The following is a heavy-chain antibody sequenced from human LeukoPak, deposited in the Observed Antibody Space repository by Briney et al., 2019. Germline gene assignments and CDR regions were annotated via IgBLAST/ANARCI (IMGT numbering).Heavy chain of an antibody. D-gene: IGHD3-10*01. J-gene: IGHJ3*02. CDR2: IYHSGST. CDR3: ATPRESYYGSGSYPPAFDI. CDR1: GGSISSNNW. Sequence: PSETLSLTCAVSGGSISSNNWWSWVRQPPGKGLEWIGEIYHSGSTNYNPSLKSRVTISVDKSKNQFSLKLNSVTAADTAVYYCATPRESYYGSGSYPPAFDIWGQGTMVTVSS. V-gene: IGHV4-4*02.